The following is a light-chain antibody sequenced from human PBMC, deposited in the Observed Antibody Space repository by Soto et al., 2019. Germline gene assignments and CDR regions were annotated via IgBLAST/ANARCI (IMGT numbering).Light chain of an antibody. CDR2: GAS. V-gene: IGKV3-15*01. CDR3: QQYNNWPPIT. Sequence: EIVLTQSPATLSLSPGERATLSCRASQSLSSINLAWFQQKPGQAPRLLIYGASARATGIPARFTGSGSGTEFTLTISSLQSEDFAVYYCQQYNNWPPITFGQGTRLEIK. J-gene: IGKJ5*01. CDR1: QSLSSIN.